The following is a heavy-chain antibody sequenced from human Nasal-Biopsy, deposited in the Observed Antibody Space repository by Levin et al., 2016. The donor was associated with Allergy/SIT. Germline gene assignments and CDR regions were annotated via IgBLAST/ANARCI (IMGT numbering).Heavy chain of an antibody. V-gene: IGHV4-31*03. CDR3: ARAKGYSGQPHFDN. D-gene: IGHD5-12*01. CDR2: IYYSGNT. CDR1: GDPISSSGYY. Sequence: SETLSLTCTVSGDPISSSGYYWSWIRQHPGKGLEWIGYIYYSGNTYYNPSLKSRITISIDTSNKHFSLNLGSVTAADSAVYYCARAKGYSGQPHFDNWGQGILVTVSS. J-gene: IGHJ4*02.